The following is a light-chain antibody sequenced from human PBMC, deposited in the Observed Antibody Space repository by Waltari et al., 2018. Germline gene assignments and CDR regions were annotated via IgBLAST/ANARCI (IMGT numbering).Light chain of an antibody. V-gene: IGLV2-14*02. Sequence: QSALTQPASVSGSPGQSIIISCTGTSSDVGSYNAFCWYQQHPGKAPKLMIFDVTKRPSGVSDRFSGSKSGNTASLTISALQAEDEADYYCSSYTGGSARYVFGTGTKVTVL. CDR1: SSDVGSYNA. J-gene: IGLJ1*01. CDR3: SSYTGGSARYV. CDR2: DVT.